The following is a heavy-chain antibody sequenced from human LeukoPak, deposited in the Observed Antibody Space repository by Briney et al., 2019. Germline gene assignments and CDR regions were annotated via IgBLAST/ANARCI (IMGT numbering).Heavy chain of an antibody. CDR2: IYYSGST. Sequence: SETLSLTCTVSGGSISSYYWSWIRQPPGKGLEWIGYIYYSGSTNYNPSLKSRVTISVDTSKNQFSLKLSSVTAADTAVYYCARLGPYDTFDYWGQGTLVTVSS. V-gene: IGHV4-59*08. CDR1: GGSISSYY. J-gene: IGHJ4*02. CDR3: ARLGPYDTFDY. D-gene: IGHD3-22*01.